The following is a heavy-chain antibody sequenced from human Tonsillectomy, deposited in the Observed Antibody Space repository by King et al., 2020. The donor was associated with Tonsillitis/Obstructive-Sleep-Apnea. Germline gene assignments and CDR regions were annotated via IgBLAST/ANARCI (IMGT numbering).Heavy chain of an antibody. J-gene: IGHJ3*02. CDR1: GGPISSGGYY. CDR3: ARDSMTIFGGRVDAFDI. Sequence: VQLQESGPGLVKPSQTLYLTCTVSGGPISSGGYYWSWIRQHPGKGLEWIGYIYYSGSTYYNPSLKSRVTISVDTSKNQFSLKLSSVTAADTAVYYCARDSMTIFGGRVDAFDIWGQGRMVTVSS. V-gene: IGHV4-31*03. CDR2: IYYSGST. D-gene: IGHD3-3*01.